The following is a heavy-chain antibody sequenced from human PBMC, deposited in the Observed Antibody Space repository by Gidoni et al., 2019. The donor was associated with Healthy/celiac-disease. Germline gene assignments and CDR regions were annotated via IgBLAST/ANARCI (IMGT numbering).Heavy chain of an antibody. D-gene: IGHD2-15*01. CDR2: INHSGST. CDR3: ARGGVVAALYYFDY. V-gene: IGHV4-34*01. CDR1: GGSFSGYY. Sequence: QVQLQQWGAGLLKPSETLSRTCAVYGGSFSGYYWSWIRQPPGKGLEWIGEINHSGSTNYNPSLKSRVTISVDTSKNQFSLKLSSVTAADTAVYYCARGGVVAALYYFDYWGQGTLVTVSS. J-gene: IGHJ4*02.